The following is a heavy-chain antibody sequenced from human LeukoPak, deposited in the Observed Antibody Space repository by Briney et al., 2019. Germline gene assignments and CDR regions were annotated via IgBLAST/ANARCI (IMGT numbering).Heavy chain of an antibody. CDR1: GYTFTAYY. CDR3: VRDDVSP. J-gene: IGHJ5*02. Sequence: WASVKVSCKASGYTFTAYYIHWVRQAPGQGLEWMGWISPNSGDTDYAQNFQGRVTMTRDTSISTAYMELSRLRSDDTAVYYCVRDDVSPWGQGTLVTVTS. CDR2: ISPNSGDT. V-gene: IGHV1-2*02.